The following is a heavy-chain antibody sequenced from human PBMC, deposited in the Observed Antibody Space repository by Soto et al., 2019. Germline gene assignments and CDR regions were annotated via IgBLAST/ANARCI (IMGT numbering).Heavy chain of an antibody. CDR1: GGSISRYY. CDR2: IHYSGTT. Sequence: QVQMQESGPGLVKPSETLSLTCTVSGGSISRYYWSWIRQPPGKGLEWIGYIHYSGTTNYHPSLKSRVTMSVDTSKNQFSLKLSSVTAADTAVYYCARIPGCSSTSCNNWFDPWGQGTLVTVSS. V-gene: IGHV4-59*01. D-gene: IGHD2-2*01. J-gene: IGHJ5*02. CDR3: ARIPGCSSTSCNNWFDP.